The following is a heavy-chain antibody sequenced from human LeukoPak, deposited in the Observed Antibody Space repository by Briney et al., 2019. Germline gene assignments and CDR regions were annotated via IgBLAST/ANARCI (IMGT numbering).Heavy chain of an antibody. CDR3: AKGPRSSWSLNWFDP. Sequence: PGGSLRLSCAASGFTFSSYGMQWVRQAPGKGLEWVAIISYGGRDKFYEDSVKGRFTISRDNSKNTLYLQMNNLRAEDTAVYYCAKGPRSSWSLNWFDPWGQGTLVTVSS. CDR2: ISYGGRDK. V-gene: IGHV3-30*18. J-gene: IGHJ5*02. D-gene: IGHD6-13*01. CDR1: GFTFSSYG.